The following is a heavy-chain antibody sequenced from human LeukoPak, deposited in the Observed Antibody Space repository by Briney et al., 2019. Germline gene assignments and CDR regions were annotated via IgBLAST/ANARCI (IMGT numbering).Heavy chain of an antibody. Sequence: GASVKVSCKASGYTFTGYYMHWVRQAPGQGLEWMGWINPNSGGTNYAQKLQGRVTMTTDTSTSTAYMELRSLRSDDTAVYYCARDLPERIAPDYWGQGTLVTVSS. CDR2: INPNSGGT. D-gene: IGHD6-13*01. CDR3: ARDLPERIAPDY. J-gene: IGHJ4*02. V-gene: IGHV1-2*02. CDR1: GYTFTGYY.